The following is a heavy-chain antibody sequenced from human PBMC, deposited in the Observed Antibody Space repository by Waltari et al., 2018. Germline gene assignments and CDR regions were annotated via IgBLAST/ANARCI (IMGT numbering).Heavy chain of an antibody. CDR1: GVPINSYY. J-gene: IGHJ4*02. Sequence: QVLLQESGPGLVKPSETLSLTCSVSGVPINSYYWTWIRQPAGKGLEWIGRVYTSGRFTSNPAAEGRVIMSVDMSSNQVSLKLTTVTAADTAVYFCATGTGSGWYGDYFDYWGQGILVTVSS. V-gene: IGHV4-4*07. D-gene: IGHD6-19*01. CDR3: ATGTGSGWYGDYFDY. CDR2: VYTSGRF.